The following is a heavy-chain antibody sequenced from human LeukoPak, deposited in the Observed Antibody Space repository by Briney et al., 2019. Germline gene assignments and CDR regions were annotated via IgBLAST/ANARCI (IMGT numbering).Heavy chain of an antibody. CDR3: AREEVVITGGFYYYYMDV. CDR1: GFTFSRYW. D-gene: IGHD3-22*01. CDR2: IQQDGSEK. Sequence: GGSLRLSCAASGFTFSRYWMSWVRQAPGKGLEWVANIQQDGSEKYDVDSVKGRFTISRDNAKNSLYLQMNSLRAEDTAVYYCAREEVVITGGFYYYYMDVWGKGTTVTVSS. J-gene: IGHJ6*03. V-gene: IGHV3-7*01.